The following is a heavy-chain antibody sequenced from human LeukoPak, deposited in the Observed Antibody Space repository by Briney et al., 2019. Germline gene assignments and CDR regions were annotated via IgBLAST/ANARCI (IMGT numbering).Heavy chain of an antibody. J-gene: IGHJ5*02. CDR3: ARVPTYDFWSGYYTYNWFDP. D-gene: IGHD3-3*01. CDR2: MNPNSGNT. V-gene: IGHV1-8*01. Sequence: ASVKVSCKASGYTFTSYDINWVRQATGQGLEWMGWMNPNSGNTGYAQKFQGRVTMTRNTSISTADMELSSLRSEDTAVYYCARVPTYDFWSGYYTYNWFDPWGQGTLVTVSS. CDR1: GYTFTSYD.